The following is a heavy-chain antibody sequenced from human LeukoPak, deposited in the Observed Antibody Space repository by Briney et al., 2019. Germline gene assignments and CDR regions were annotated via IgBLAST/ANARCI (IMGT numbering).Heavy chain of an antibody. V-gene: IGHV4-4*07. J-gene: IGHJ5*02. CDR2: IYTSGST. CDR3: ARDIKTVYNWFDP. D-gene: IGHD4-4*01. CDR1: GGSFSGYY. Sequence: SETLSLTCAVYGGSFSGYYWTWIRQPAVKGLEWIGRIYTSGSTNYNPSLKSRLTMSVDTSKNQFPLKLSSVTAADTAVYYCARDIKTVYNWFDPWGQGTLVTVSS.